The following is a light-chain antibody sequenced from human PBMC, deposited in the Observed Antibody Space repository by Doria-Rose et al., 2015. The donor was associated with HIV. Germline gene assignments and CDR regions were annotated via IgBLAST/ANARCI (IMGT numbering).Light chain of an antibody. CDR2: CAS. J-gene: IGKJ3*01. Sequence: DIRLTQSPESLGMSLGERATLNCKSNQSLLYTSKNYLAWYQQKPGQPPKLFMYCASTRQYGVPARFSGSGSGTDFTLTISSLESEDVAVDYCQQYYDTPSFGPGTTVDIK. CDR3: QQYYDTPS. CDR1: QSLLYTSKNY. V-gene: IGKV4-1*01.